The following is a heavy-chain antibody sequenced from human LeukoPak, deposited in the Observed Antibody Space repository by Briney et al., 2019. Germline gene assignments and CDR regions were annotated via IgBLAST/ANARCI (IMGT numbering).Heavy chain of an antibody. D-gene: IGHD3-9*01. CDR3: GRRTSYDTLTGYIYWYFDL. J-gene: IGHJ2*01. Sequence: ASKTLSLTCTVSGGSISSYYWSWIRKPPGKGLEWIGYINYSGSTDYNPSLKSRVTMSVDTSKNQFSLKLSSVTAADTAIYFCGRRTSYDTLTGYIYWYFDLWGRGTLVTVSS. V-gene: IGHV4-59*01. CDR1: GGSISSYY. CDR2: INYSGST.